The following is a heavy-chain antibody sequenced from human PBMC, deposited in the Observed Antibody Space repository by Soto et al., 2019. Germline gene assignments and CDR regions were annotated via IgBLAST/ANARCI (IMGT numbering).Heavy chain of an antibody. V-gene: IGHV4-31*01. Sequence: QVQLQESGPGLVKPSQTLSLTCTVSGGSISSGGFYWNWIRQHPGKGLEWIGYHYHTGSTYYNPSLKSQVTISVATSTNYLCLHLRSVTAAGTAVYYCASGIMEWQIDYWGQGTVVNVSS. CDR1: GGSISSGGFY. J-gene: IGHJ4*02. CDR3: ASGIMEWQIDY. D-gene: IGHD3-16*01. CDR2: HYHTGST.